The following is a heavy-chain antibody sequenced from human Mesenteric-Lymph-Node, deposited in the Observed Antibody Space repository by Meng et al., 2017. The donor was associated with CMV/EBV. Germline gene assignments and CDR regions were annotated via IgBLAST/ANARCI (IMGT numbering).Heavy chain of an antibody. CDR1: GYTFTSYG. CDR3: ARDQGNVGATRGWGYFDL. J-gene: IGHJ2*01. Sequence: ASVKVSCKASGYTFTSYGISWVRQAPGQGLEWMGWISAYNDNTYYAQKFQGRVTMTTDTSTSTAYMELRSLRSEDTAVYYCARDQGNVGATRGWGYFDLWGRGTLVTVSS. D-gene: IGHD1-26*01. CDR2: ISAYNDNT. V-gene: IGHV1-18*01.